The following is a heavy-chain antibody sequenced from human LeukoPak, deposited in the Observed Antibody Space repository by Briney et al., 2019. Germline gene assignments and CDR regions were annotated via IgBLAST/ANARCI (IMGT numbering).Heavy chain of an antibody. CDR1: GGSISSYY. D-gene: IGHD2-15*01. J-gene: IGHJ4*02. V-gene: IGHV4-59*01. Sequence: PSETLSLTCTASGGSISSYYWSWIRQPPGKGLEWIGYIYYSGSTNYNPSLKSRVTISVDTSKNQFSLKLSSVTAADTAVYYCAAGHCSGGSCYSGYWGQGTLVTVSS. CDR2: IYYSGST. CDR3: AAGHCSGGSCYSGY.